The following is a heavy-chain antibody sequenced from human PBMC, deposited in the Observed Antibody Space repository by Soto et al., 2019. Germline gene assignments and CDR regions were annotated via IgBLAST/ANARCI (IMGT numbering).Heavy chain of an antibody. D-gene: IGHD1-26*01. J-gene: IGHJ4*02. CDR3: VKGGEVGGVLGDH. CDR2: ISYDGSYQ. CDR1: GFAFNKFG. Sequence: QVQLVESGGGVVQPGTSLRLSCEASGFAFNKFGMHWVRQAPGKGLEWVAFISYDGSYQYYADSVQGRLTITRDNSMNTLNMQLNSLRCEDTAVYYCVKGGEVGGVLGDHWGQGTLVTVSS. V-gene: IGHV3-30*18.